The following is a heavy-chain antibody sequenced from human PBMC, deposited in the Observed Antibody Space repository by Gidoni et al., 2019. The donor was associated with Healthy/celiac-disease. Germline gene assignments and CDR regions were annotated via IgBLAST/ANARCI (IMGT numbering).Heavy chain of an antibody. D-gene: IGHD6-19*01. J-gene: IGHJ3*02. CDR3: TRDPYSSGWNDAFDI. Sequence: VQLVESGGGLVQQGRSLRLSFTAAGFTFGDYAMSWVRQAPGKGLEWVGFIRSKAYGGTTEDAASVKGRFTISRDDSKSIAYLQMNSLKTEDKAVYYCTRDPYSSGWNDAFDIWGQWTMVTVSS. CDR1: GFTFGDYA. V-gene: IGHV3-49*04. CDR2: IRSKAYGGTT.